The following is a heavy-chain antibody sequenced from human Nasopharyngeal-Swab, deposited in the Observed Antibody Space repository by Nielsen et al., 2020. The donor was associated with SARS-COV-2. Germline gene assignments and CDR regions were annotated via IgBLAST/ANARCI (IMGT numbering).Heavy chain of an antibody. V-gene: IGHV3-30*18. D-gene: IGHD3-10*01. Sequence: GGSLTLSCAASGFTFSSYGMHWVRQAPGEGLEWVAVISYDGSNKYYADSVKGRFTISRDNSKNTLYLQMNSLRAEDTAVYYCAKDGDGSGSYGDYYYYYMDVWGKGTTVTVSS. J-gene: IGHJ6*03. CDR2: ISYDGSNK. CDR3: AKDGDGSGSYGDYYYYYMDV. CDR1: GFTFSSYG.